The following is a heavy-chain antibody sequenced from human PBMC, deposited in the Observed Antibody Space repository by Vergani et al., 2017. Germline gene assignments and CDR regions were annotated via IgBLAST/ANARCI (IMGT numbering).Heavy chain of an antibody. CDR2: ISGSGGST. CDR3: AKANPLDSGYDYRYYYHAMDV. J-gene: IGHJ6*02. V-gene: IGHV3-23*01. Sequence: EVQLLESGGDLVQPGGSLRLSCAASGFTFNHYAMNWARPAPGKGLEWVSGISGSGGSTYYAGSVKGRFTISRDSSKNTLYLQMNSLSAGDTAVYYCAKANPLDSGYDYRYYYHAMDVWGQGTTVTVSS. D-gene: IGHD5-12*01. CDR1: GFTFNHYA.